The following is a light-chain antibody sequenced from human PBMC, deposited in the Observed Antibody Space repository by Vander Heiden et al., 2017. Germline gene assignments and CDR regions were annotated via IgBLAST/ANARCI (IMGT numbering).Light chain of an antibody. CDR3: QQSYNTPLT. J-gene: IGKJ3*01. CDR2: TAS. Sequence: DIQMTQSPSSLSASVGDRVTITCRASQSISIYLNWYQQKPGKAPKLLIYTASSLESGVPSRFSGSGSGTDFSLTISSLQPEDFATFCCQQSYNTPLTFGPGTRVDI. CDR1: QSISIY. V-gene: IGKV1-39*01.